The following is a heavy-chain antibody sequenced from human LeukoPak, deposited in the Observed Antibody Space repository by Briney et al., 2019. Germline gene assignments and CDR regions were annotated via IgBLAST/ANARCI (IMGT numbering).Heavy chain of an antibody. CDR2: INWKGDRT. V-gene: IGHV3-20*01. D-gene: IGHD3/OR15-3a*01. CDR1: GFTFDDYG. Sequence: GGSLRLSCAASGFTFDDYGMSWVRQVAGKGLEWVSTINWKGDRTYYVDSVKGRFTISRDNAKNSLYLQMNSLRAEDTAVYHCARGGWTFDNWGQGTLVTVSS. J-gene: IGHJ4*02. CDR3: ARGGWTFDN.